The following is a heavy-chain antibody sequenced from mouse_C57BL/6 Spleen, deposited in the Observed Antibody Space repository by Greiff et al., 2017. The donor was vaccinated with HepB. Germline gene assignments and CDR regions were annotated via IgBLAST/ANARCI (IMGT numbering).Heavy chain of an antibody. D-gene: IGHD2-5*01. CDR3: ARDYDSNLYYYAMDY. Sequence: VQLQQPGAELVKPGASVKLSCKASGYTFTSYWMHWVKQRPGQGLEWIGMIHPNSGSTNYNEKFKSKATLTVDKSSSTAYMQLSSLTSEDSAVYYWARDYDSNLYYYAMDYWGQGTSVTVSS. J-gene: IGHJ4*01. V-gene: IGHV1-64*01. CDR1: GYTFTSYW. CDR2: IHPNSGST.